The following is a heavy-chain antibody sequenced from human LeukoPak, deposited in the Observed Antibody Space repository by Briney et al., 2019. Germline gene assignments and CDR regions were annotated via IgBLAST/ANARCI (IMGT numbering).Heavy chain of an antibody. CDR2: ISWNSGNI. J-gene: IGHJ4*02. CDR1: GFSFDDYA. Sequence: GRSLRLSCAASGFSFDDYAMHWVRQAPGKGLEWFSGISWNSGNIGYADPVKGRFTISRDNAKNSLYLQMNSLRPEDMAFYYCAKDNRGVIRGVFDYWGQGTLVTVSS. D-gene: IGHD3-10*01. CDR3: AKDNRGVIRGVFDY. V-gene: IGHV3-9*03.